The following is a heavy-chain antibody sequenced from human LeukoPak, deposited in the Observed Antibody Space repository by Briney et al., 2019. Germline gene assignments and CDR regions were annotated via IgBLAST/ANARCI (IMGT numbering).Heavy chain of an antibody. CDR1: GFTFDDYG. CDR2: INWNGGST. V-gene: IGHV3-20*04. J-gene: IGHJ4*02. Sequence: GGSLRLXCAASGFTFDDYGMRWVRQAPGKELEWVSGINWNGGSTGYADSVKGRFTISRDNAKNSLYLQMNSLRAEDTALYYCARDPDRYYFDYWGQGTLVTVSS. D-gene: IGHD1-14*01. CDR3: ARDPDRYYFDY.